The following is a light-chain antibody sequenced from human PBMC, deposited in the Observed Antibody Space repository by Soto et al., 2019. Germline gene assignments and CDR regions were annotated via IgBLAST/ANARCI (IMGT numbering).Light chain of an antibody. Sequence: DIKMNHSPSTLSASVGERVTITCRASQSISSWLAWYQQKPGKAPKLLIYDASSLESGVPSRFSGSGSGTDFTLTISSLQPEDFATYYCQQSYSTRITFGQGTRLEIK. J-gene: IGKJ5*01. CDR1: QSISSW. V-gene: IGKV1-5*01. CDR2: DAS. CDR3: QQSYSTRIT.